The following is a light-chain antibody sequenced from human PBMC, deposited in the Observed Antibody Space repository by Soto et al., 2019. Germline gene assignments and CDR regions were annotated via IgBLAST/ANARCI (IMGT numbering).Light chain of an antibody. J-gene: IGKJ2*01. CDR3: QQYYSTSYT. CDR2: WAS. Sequence: DIVMTQSPDSLAVSLGERATINCKSSQSVLYSSNNKNYLAWYQQKPGQPPKLLIYWASTRESGVPDRFIGSGSGTDFTLTISCLQAEDVAVYYCQQYYSTSYTFGQGTKLEIK. CDR1: QSVLYSSNNKNY. V-gene: IGKV4-1*01.